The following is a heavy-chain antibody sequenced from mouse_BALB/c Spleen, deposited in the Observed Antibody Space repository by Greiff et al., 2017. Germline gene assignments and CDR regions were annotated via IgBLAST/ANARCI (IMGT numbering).Heavy chain of an antibody. D-gene: IGHD1-1*01. CDR2: ISSGGSYT. J-gene: IGHJ2*01. CDR1: GFTFSSYT. Sequence: EVQLVESGGGLVKPGGSLKLSCAASGFTFSSYTMSWVRQTPEKRLEWVATISSGGSYTYYPDSVKGRFTISRDNAKNTLYLQMSSLKSEDTAMYYCTRDRSRGFDYWGQGTTLTVSS. CDR3: TRDRSRGFDY. V-gene: IGHV5-6-4*01.